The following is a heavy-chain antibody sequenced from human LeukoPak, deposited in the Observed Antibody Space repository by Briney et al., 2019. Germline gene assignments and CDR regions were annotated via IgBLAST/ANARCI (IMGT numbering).Heavy chain of an antibody. V-gene: IGHV3-30*18. Sequence: PGGSLRLSCAASGFTFSSYGMHWVRQAPGKGLEWVAFISHDGSNKYYADSVKGRFTISRDNSKNTLYLQMNSLRAEDTAVYYCAKDLGFGELLRSDAFDIWGQGTMVTVSS. D-gene: IGHD3-10*01. J-gene: IGHJ3*02. CDR1: GFTFSSYG. CDR2: ISHDGSNK. CDR3: AKDLGFGELLRSDAFDI.